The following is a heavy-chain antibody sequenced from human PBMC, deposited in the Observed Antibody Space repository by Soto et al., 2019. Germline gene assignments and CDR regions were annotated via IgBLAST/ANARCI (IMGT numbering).Heavy chain of an antibody. CDR2: ISAYNGNT. D-gene: IGHD6-19*01. J-gene: IGHJ6*02. CDR1: GYTFTSYG. V-gene: IGHV1-18*01. CDR3: ARGVGVAVAGTDGCMDV. Sequence: ASVKVSCKASGYTFTSYGISWVRQAPGQGLEWMGWISAYNGNTNYAQKLQGRVTMTTDTSTSTAYMELRSLRSDDTAVYYCARGVGVAVAGTDGCMDVWGQGTTVTV.